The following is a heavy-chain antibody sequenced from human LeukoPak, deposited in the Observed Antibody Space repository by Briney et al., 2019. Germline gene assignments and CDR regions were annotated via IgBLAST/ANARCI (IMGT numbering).Heavy chain of an antibody. CDR3: ATKVAGTSHFSY. D-gene: IGHD6-19*01. J-gene: IGHJ4*02. Sequence: GGSLRLSCVASGFTFSAFGMNWVRQAPGKGLEWVSYIGSGSSPIYYADSVKGRFTMSRDNAKNSLYLQMNSLRDEDAAVYYCATKVAGTSHFSYWGQGTLVTVST. CDR2: IGSGSSPI. V-gene: IGHV3-48*02. CDR1: GFTFSAFG.